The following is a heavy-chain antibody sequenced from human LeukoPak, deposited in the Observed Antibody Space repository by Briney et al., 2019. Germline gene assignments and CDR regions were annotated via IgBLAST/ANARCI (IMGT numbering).Heavy chain of an antibody. D-gene: IGHD4-17*01. J-gene: IGHJ3*02. V-gene: IGHV4-38-2*02. CDR2: IYHSGST. CDR1: GYSISSGYY. CDR3: ARDHDGDDAFDI. Sequence: SETLSLTCTVSGYSISSGYYWGWIRQPPGKGLEWIGSIYHSGSTYYNPSLKSRVTISVNTSKNQFSLKLSSVTAADTAVYYCARDHDGDDAFDIWGQGTMVTVSS.